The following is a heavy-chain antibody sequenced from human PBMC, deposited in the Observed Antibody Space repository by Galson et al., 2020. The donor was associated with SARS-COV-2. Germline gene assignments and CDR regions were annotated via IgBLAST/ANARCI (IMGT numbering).Heavy chain of an antibody. V-gene: IGHV2-5*02. J-gene: IGHJ4*02. CDR1: GFSLSSSGVG. Sequence: KMSGPTLVKPTQTLTLTCTFSGFSLSSSGVGVGWIRQPPGKALEWLALIFWDGDQRYRPSLKNRLIVTKDTSRNQVVLTMANMDPVDTATYYCAHLTYNWKDRYFDYWGQGTLVTVSS. CDR3: AHLTYNWKDRYFDY. D-gene: IGHD1-20*01. CDR2: IFWDGDQ.